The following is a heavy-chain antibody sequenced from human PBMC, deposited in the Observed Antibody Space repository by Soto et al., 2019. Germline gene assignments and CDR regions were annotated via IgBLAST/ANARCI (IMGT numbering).Heavy chain of an antibody. CDR3: AKGNVVVVVVFDY. J-gene: IGHJ4*02. D-gene: IGHD3-22*01. CDR2: ISGSGGST. V-gene: IGHV3-23*01. CDR1: GFTFSSYA. Sequence: HPGGSLRLSCAASGFTFSSYAMSWVRQAPGKGLEWVSAISGSGGSTYYADSVKGRFTISRDNSKNTLYLQMNSLRAGDTAVYYCAKGNVVVVVVFDYWGQGTLVTVSS.